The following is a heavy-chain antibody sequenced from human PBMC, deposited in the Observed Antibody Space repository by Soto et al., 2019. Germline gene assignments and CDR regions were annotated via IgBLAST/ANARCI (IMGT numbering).Heavy chain of an antibody. CDR3: ARDLVRGSGSYSPYYYYGMDV. CDR2: IYSSGSN. D-gene: IGHD3-10*01. Sequence: SDNLILTCNHTGRSISGYYWGRIRHLPRKRLRRTVLIYSSGSNNYNPSLKSRVTISVDTPKNQFSLKLSSVTAADTAVYYCARDLVRGSGSYSPYYYYGMDVWGQGTTV. J-gene: IGHJ6*02. V-gene: IGHV4-59*13. CDR1: GRSISGYY.